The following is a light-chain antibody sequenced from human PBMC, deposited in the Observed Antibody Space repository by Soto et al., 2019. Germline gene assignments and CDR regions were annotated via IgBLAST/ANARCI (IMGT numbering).Light chain of an antibody. Sequence: EIVMTQSPATLSVSPGERATLSCRASQSVYSNLAWYQHKPGQAPNLLIYAASTRATGIPARFSGSGSGTEFTLTISSLQSEDFAVYYCQQYNRWPLTFGGGTKVETK. CDR1: QSVYSN. CDR2: AAS. V-gene: IGKV3-15*01. CDR3: QQYNRWPLT. J-gene: IGKJ4*01.